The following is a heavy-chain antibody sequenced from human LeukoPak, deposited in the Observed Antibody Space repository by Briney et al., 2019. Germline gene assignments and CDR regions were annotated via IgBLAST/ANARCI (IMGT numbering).Heavy chain of an antibody. CDR1: GFSLRTSGMR. Sequence: SGPTLLQPTQTLTLTCTFSGFSLRTSGMRVGWIRQPPGKALEWLARIDWDDDKFYSTSLKTRLTISKDTSKDQVVLTMTNMDPVDTATYYCARTYCSAGSCYFLFDCWGQGTLVTVSS. V-gene: IGHV2-70*04. CDR3: ARTYCSAGSCYFLFDC. D-gene: IGHD2-15*01. CDR2: IDWDDDK. J-gene: IGHJ4*02.